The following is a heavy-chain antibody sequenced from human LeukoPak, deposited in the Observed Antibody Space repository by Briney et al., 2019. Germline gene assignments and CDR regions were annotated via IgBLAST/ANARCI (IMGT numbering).Heavy chain of an antibody. CDR2: IYSGGST. J-gene: IGHJ6*02. CDR3: ARDDYYYGMDV. CDR1: GFTVSSNY. V-gene: IGHV3-53*01. Sequence: GGSLRLSCAASGFTVSSNYMSWVRQAPGKGREWVSVIYSGGSTYYADSVKGRFTISRDNSKNTLYLQMNSLRAEDTAVYYCARDDYYYGMDVWGQGTTVTVSS.